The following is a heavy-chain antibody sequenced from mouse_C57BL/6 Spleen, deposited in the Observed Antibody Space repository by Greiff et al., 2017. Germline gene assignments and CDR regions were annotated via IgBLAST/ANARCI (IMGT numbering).Heavy chain of an antibody. CDR2: IYPGSGST. V-gene: IGHV1-55*01. CDR3: ARYGYDDYYAMDY. D-gene: IGHD2-2*01. J-gene: IGHJ4*01. Sequence: QVQLQQPGAELVKPGASVKMSCKASGYTFTSYWITWVKQRPGQGLEWIGDIYPGSGSTNYNEKFKSKATLTVDTSSSTAYMQLSSLTSEDSAVYYCARYGYDDYYAMDYWGQGTSVTVSS. CDR1: GYTFTSYW.